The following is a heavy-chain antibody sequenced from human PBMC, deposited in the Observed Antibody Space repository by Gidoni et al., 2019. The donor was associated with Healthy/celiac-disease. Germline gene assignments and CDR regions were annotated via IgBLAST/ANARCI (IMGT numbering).Heavy chain of an antibody. D-gene: IGHD3-10*01. Sequence: EVQLLESGGGLVQPGGSLRLSCAASGFTFSSYAMSWVRQAPGKGLEWVSAISGSGGSTYYADSVKGRFTISRDNSKNTLYLQMNSLRAEDTAVYYCANGLRAGGSGSYGDPFDPWGQGTLVTVSS. V-gene: IGHV3-23*01. CDR3: ANGLRAGGSGSYGDPFDP. CDR2: ISGSGGST. J-gene: IGHJ5*02. CDR1: GFTFSSYA.